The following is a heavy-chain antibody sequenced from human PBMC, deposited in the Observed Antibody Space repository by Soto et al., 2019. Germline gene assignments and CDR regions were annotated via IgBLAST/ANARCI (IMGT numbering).Heavy chain of an antibody. Sequence: KPSETLSLTCTVSGESLNNYYWSWIRQPPGKGLEWIGFVHYSGSTGYNPSLKSRVTISVDTSKNQLSLKVTSVTTADTAIYVCARGRVPAVWGQGTLVTVSS. D-gene: IGHD3-10*01. CDR3: ARGRVPAV. J-gene: IGHJ4*02. V-gene: IGHV4-59*01. CDR2: VHYSGST. CDR1: GESLNNYY.